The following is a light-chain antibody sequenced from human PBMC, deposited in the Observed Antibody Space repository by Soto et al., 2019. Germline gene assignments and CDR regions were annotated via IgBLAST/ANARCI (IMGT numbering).Light chain of an antibody. V-gene: IGKV1-5*01. CDR1: QSISSH. Sequence: DIQMTQSPSSLSASVGDRFTITCRASQSISSHLNWYQQKPGKAPKLLIYDASSLKSGVPARFSGSGSGTEFTLTISSLQPDDFATYYCQQYMSYSFGQGTKVDIK. J-gene: IGKJ1*01. CDR3: QQYMSYS. CDR2: DAS.